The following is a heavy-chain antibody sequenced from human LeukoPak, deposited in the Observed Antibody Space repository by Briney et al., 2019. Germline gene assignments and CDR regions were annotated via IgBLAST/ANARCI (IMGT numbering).Heavy chain of an antibody. D-gene: IGHD3-3*01. CDR3: ARCAPFHDFWSGYPPGGYYYYYYMDV. CDR2: IYYSGST. J-gene: IGHJ6*03. CDR1: GGSISSYY. V-gene: IGHV4-59*01. Sequence: KPSETLSLTCTVSGGSISSYYWSWIRQPPGKGLEWIGYIYYSGSTNYNPSLKSRVTISVDTSKNQFSLKLSSVTAADTAVYYCARCAPFHDFWSGYPPGGYYYYYYMDVWGKGTTVTVSS.